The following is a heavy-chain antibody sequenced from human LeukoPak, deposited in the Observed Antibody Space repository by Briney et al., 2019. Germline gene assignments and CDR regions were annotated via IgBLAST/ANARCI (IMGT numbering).Heavy chain of an antibody. Sequence: GGSLRLSCAASGFTFSSHNMNWVRRAPGKGLEWVSAISGDSSYIFYADSVRGRFTISRDNAKNSLYLQMNGLRAEDTAMYYCARDRLLPYSGNHEGPGACGVWGHGTVVTVSS. CDR3: ARDRLLPYSGNHEGPGACGV. CDR1: GFTFSSHN. V-gene: IGHV3-21*01. CDR2: ISGDSSYI. J-gene: IGHJ3*01. D-gene: IGHD1-26*01.